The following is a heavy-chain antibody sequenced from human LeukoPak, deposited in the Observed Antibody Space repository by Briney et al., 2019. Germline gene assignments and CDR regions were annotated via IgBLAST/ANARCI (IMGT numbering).Heavy chain of an antibody. CDR1: GYTFTSYY. Sequence: ASVKVSCKASGYTFTSYYMHWVRQAPGQGLEWMGIINPSGGSTSYAQKFQGRVTMTRDTSTSTVYMELSSLRSEDTAVYYCARDVGRPYYYYGMDVWGQGTTVTVSS. J-gene: IGHJ6*02. D-gene: IGHD6-6*01. CDR3: ARDVGRPYYYYGMDV. CDR2: INPSGGST. V-gene: IGHV1-46*01.